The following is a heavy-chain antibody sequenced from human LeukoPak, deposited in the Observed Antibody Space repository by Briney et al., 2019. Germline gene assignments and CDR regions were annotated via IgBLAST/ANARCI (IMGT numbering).Heavy chain of an antibody. CDR1: GGTFSSYA. J-gene: IGHJ6*04. Sequence: PRASVKVSCKASGGTFSSYAISWVRQAPGQGLEWMGGIIPIFGTANYAQEFQGRVTITADKSTSTAYMELSSLRSEDTAVYYCARNSQSPPIVVVPAAVYYYYGMDVWGKGTTVTVSS. CDR3: ARNSQSPPIVVVPAAVYYYYGMDV. V-gene: IGHV1-69*06. CDR2: IIPIFGTA. D-gene: IGHD2-2*01.